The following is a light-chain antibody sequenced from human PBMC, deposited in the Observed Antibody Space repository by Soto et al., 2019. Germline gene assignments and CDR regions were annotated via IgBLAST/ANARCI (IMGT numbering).Light chain of an antibody. J-gene: IGKJ2*01. Sequence: DFVMTQSPDSLAVSLGERATINCKSSQTVLYSSNNKNYLAWFRQKPGQPPKLLIYWASTRESGVPDRFSGSGSGTDFTLTISSLQAEDVAVYYCQQYYGTPLTFGQGTKLEIK. CDR2: WAS. CDR1: QTVLYSSNNKNY. V-gene: IGKV4-1*01. CDR3: QQYYGTPLT.